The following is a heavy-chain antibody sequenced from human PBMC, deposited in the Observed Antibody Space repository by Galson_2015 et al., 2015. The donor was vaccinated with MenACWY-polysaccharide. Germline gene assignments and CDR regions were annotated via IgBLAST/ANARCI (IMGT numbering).Heavy chain of an antibody. Sequence: SLRLSCAASGFTFSSHWMHWVRQAPGEGRGWVSLIYSDAGIINYADTVKGRFTISRDNAKNKLYSEMNSLRAEDTAIYFCARDRVDVPVIEAHTIFDYWGQGTLVTVSS. D-gene: IGHD2-2*01. J-gene: IGHJ4*02. CDR1: GFTFSSHW. CDR2: IYSDAGII. V-gene: IGHV3-74*01. CDR3: ARDRVDVPVIEAHTIFDY.